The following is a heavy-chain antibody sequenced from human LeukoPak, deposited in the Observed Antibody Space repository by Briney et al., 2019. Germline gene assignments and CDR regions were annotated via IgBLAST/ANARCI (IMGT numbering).Heavy chain of an antibody. V-gene: IGHV3-74*01. CDR1: GFTFNSYG. CDR2: INHDGSST. CDR3: VRDWGYDSSGYWQKYFDS. Sequence: GGSLRLSCAASGFTFNSYGMSWVRQAPGKGLEWVSRINHDGSSTNYADSVKGRFTISRDNAKNTLHLQMNSLRAEDTAVYYCVRDWGYDSSGYWQKYFDSWGQGTLVTVSS. J-gene: IGHJ4*02. D-gene: IGHD3-22*01.